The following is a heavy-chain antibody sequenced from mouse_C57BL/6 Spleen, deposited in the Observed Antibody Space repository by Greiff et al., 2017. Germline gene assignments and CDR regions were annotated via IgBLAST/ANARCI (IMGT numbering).Heavy chain of an antibody. CDR3: ARPEGS. J-gene: IGHJ2*01. V-gene: IGHV1-61*01. CDR1: GYTFTSYW. CDR2: IYPYDSGT. Sequence: QVQLQQPGAELVRPGASVKLSCKASGYTFTSYWMDWVKQRPGQGLEWIGKIYPYDSGTHYNQKFTDKATLTVDKSSSTAYMQHSGLTSDDSAVYYCARPEGSWGQGTTLTVAS.